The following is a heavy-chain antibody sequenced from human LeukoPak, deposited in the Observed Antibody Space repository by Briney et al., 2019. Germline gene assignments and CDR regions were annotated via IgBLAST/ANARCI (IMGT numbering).Heavy chain of an antibody. V-gene: IGHV4-59*08. CDR1: GGSISTYY. CDR3: ARGVISGSGCFDY. Sequence: SETLSLTCTVSGGSISTYYWSWIRQPPGKGLEWIGNIYYSGSTTSTPSLKSRVTISVDTSKNQFSLKLSSVTAADTAVYYCARGVISGSGCFDYWGQGTLVTVSS. CDR2: IYYSGST. J-gene: IGHJ4*02. D-gene: IGHD3-10*01.